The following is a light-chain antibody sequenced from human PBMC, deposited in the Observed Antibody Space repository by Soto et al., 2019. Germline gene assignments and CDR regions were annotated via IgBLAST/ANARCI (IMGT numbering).Light chain of an antibody. CDR2: GAS. CDR3: QHRMNWPLT. J-gene: IGKJ5*01. CDR1: QSVSSKF. V-gene: IGKV3D-20*02. Sequence: EIVLTQSPGTLSLSPGERAALSCKASQSVSSKFLAWYQQKPGQAPRLLIYGASSRATGIPDRFSGSGSETDFTLTISSLEPEDFAVYYCQHRMNWPLTFGQGTRLEIK.